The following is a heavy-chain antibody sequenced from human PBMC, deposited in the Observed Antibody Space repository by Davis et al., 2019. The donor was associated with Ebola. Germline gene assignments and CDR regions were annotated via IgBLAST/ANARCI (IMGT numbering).Heavy chain of an antibody. J-gene: IGHJ6*02. D-gene: IGHD2-15*01. CDR1: GYTFTSYA. V-gene: IGHV1-3*01. CDR2: INAVNGNT. Sequence: AASVKVSCKASGYTFTSYAMHWVRQAPGQRLEWMGWINAVNGNTKYSQKFQARVPITRDTSASTAYMALSSLRSEGTAVYYCARDRLGGSSYYYYGMDVWGQGTTVTVSS. CDR3: ARDRLGGSSYYYYGMDV.